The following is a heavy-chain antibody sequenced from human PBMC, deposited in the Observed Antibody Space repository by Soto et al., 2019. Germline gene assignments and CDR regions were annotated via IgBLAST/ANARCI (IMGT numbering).Heavy chain of an antibody. V-gene: IGHV4-59*01. Sequence: SETLSLTCTVSGGSIGSYHWSWVRQPPGKGLEWIASVYYTGTTNYNPSLGSRVTISIDAPENQISLKLTSVTAADTAFYYCARDKVLTGMLDLWGQGTLVTVSS. D-gene: IGHD3-16*01. CDR3: ARDKVLTGMLDL. CDR2: VYYTGTT. J-gene: IGHJ5*02. CDR1: GGSIGSYH.